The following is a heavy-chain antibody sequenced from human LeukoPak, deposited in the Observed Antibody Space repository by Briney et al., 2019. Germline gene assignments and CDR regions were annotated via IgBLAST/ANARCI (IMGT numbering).Heavy chain of an antibody. CDR1: GFTFSSYA. CDR2: ISGSGGST. CDR3: AKTEGITMIVVVITTLYYFDY. Sequence: GGSLRLSCAASGFTFSSYAMRWVRQAPGKGLEWVSAISGSGGSTYYADSVKGRFTISRDNSKNTLYLQMNSLRAEDTAVYYCAKTEGITMIVVVITTLYYFDYWGQGTLVTVSS. V-gene: IGHV3-23*01. D-gene: IGHD3-22*01. J-gene: IGHJ4*02.